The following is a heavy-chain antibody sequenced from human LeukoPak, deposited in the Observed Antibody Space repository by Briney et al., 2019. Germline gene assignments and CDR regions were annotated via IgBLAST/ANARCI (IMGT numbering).Heavy chain of an antibody. CDR1: GFTFNIFA. CDR3: ARRQCTGSSCYLDY. CDR2: VSADGGST. Sequence: PGGSLRLSCAASGFTFNIFAINWVRQAPGKGLEYVSAVSADGGSTYYANSVKGRFTISRDNSKNMLYLQMGSLRGDDMAVYYCARRQCTGSSCYLDYWGQGTLVTVSS. V-gene: IGHV3-64*01. J-gene: IGHJ4*02. D-gene: IGHD2-8*02.